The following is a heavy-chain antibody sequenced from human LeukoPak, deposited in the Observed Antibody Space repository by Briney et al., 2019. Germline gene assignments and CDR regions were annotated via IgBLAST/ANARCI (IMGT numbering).Heavy chain of an antibody. Sequence: GASVKVSCKASGYTFSGYYMQWVRQAPGQGLEWMGWINPNSGGTNYAQKFQGRVTMTSDTSINAAYMELTTLRSDDSAVHYCARNQRGYCSTTRCLSDFDYWGQGTLVTVSS. CDR3: ARNQRGYCSTTRCLSDFDY. J-gene: IGHJ4*02. D-gene: IGHD2-2*01. CDR1: GYTFSGYY. V-gene: IGHV1-2*02. CDR2: INPNSGGT.